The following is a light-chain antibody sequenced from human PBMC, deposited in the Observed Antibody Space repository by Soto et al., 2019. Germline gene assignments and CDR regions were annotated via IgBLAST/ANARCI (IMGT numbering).Light chain of an antibody. V-gene: IGKV1-17*01. J-gene: IGKJ2*01. Sequence: DIQMTQSPSSLSASVGDRVTLTCRASQVIRNYLGWYQQKPRKAPKRLIYAASSLEGGVPSRFSGSGSATKFTLTISSLQPEDFATYYCLQHNTYPYTFGQGTKLEIK. CDR3: LQHNTYPYT. CDR1: QVIRNY. CDR2: AAS.